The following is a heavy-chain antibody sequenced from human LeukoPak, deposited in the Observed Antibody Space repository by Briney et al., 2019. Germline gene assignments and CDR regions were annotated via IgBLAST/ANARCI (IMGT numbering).Heavy chain of an antibody. CDR1: GFSFSTYA. CDR2: ISSSSSTI. Sequence: GGSLRLSCAASGFSFSTYAMSWVRQAPGKGLEWVSAISSSSSTIYYADSVKGRFTISGDNAKNSLYLQMNSLRAEDTAVYYCARDSQYYYDSSGDTPFDYWGQGTLVTVSS. CDR3: ARDSQYYYDSSGDTPFDY. V-gene: IGHV3-48*04. D-gene: IGHD3-22*01. J-gene: IGHJ4*02.